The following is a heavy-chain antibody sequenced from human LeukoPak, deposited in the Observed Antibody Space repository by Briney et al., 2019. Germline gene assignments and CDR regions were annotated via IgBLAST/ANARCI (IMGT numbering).Heavy chain of an antibody. Sequence: SETLSLTCTVSGGSIGSYYWSWIRQPPGKGLEWIGYIYYTGSTDYNPSLKSRVTISVDTSKNQFSLKLSSVTAADTAVYYCARLRRGGWFDPWGQGTLVTVSS. CDR2: IYYTGST. CDR3: ARLRRGGWFDP. CDR1: GGSIGSYY. V-gene: IGHV4-59*12. D-gene: IGHD3-3*01. J-gene: IGHJ5*02.